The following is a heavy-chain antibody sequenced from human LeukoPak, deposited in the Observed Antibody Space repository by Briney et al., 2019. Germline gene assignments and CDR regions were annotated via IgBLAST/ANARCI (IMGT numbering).Heavy chain of an antibody. Sequence: SGGSLRLSCAASGCTFDDYGMSWVRQAPGKGLEWVSGINWNGGSTGYADSVKGRFTISRDNAKNSLYLQMNSLRAEDTALYYCARPTRGSYAFDIWGQGTMVTVSS. D-gene: IGHD1-26*01. CDR3: ARPTRGSYAFDI. V-gene: IGHV3-20*04. J-gene: IGHJ3*02. CDR1: GCTFDDYG. CDR2: INWNGGST.